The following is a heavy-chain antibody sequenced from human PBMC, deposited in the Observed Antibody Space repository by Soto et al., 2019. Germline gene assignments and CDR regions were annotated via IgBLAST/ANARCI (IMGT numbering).Heavy chain of an antibody. Sequence: ASVTVACKVSGYTLTELSVRWVRQAPGKGLEWMGGFDPEDGETIYAQKFQGRVTMTEDTSTDTAYMELSSLRSEDTAVYYCATVGAGEPGIYYYYYGMDVWGQGTTVTVSS. CDR2: FDPEDGET. J-gene: IGHJ6*02. V-gene: IGHV1-24*01. CDR1: GYTLTELS. CDR3: ATVGAGEPGIYYYYYGMDV. D-gene: IGHD3-16*01.